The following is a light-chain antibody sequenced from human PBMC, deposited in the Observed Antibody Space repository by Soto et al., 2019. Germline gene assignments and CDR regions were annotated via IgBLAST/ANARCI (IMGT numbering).Light chain of an antibody. J-gene: IGKJ1*01. Sequence: EIVLTQSPGTLSLSPGERATLSCRASQSVTSFYLAWYQHKPGQAPRLLIYGASSRATGIPDRFSGSGSGTDFTLTISRLEPEDFAVYFCHHYGSSWTFGQGTKVEIK. CDR1: QSVTSFY. CDR3: HHYGSSWT. CDR2: GAS. V-gene: IGKV3-20*01.